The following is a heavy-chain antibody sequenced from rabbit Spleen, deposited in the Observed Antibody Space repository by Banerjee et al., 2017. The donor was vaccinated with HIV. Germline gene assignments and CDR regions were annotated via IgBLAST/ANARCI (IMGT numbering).Heavy chain of an antibody. Sequence: QQQLEESGGGLVKPGGTLTLTCEASGFDFSIYYYICWVRQAPGKGLEWIACINIITGKSVYASWAKGRFTMSRTSSTTVTLQMTSLTAADTATYFCARDLVTVIGWNFNLWGQGTLVTVS. V-gene: IGHV1S45*01. CDR2: INIITGKS. CDR1: GFDFSIYYY. J-gene: IGHJ4*01. CDR3: ARDLVTVIGWNFNL. D-gene: IGHD1-1*01.